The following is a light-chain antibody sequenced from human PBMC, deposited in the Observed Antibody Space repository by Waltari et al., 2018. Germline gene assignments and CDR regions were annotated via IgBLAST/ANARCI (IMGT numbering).Light chain of an antibody. CDR1: QSIDSW. Sequence: DIQMNQSPSTLSASVGDRVHITCRASQSIDSWLAWYQQKPGKAPNLLIYKASILHSGVPSRFSGRGSGTEFTLTISSLQPDDFAAYYCQQYHSSSRTFGQGTNVEMK. V-gene: IGKV1-5*03. CDR2: KAS. J-gene: IGKJ1*01. CDR3: QQYHSSSRT.